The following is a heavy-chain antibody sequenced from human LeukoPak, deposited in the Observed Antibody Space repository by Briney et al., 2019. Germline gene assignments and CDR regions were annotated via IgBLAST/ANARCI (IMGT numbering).Heavy chain of an antibody. V-gene: IGHV4-39*07. CDR3: ARGYCSGGSCYSQFADY. J-gene: IGHJ4*02. D-gene: IGHD2-15*01. CDR1: GGSISSSSYY. CDR2: IYYSGST. Sequence: SETLSLTCTVSGGSISSSSYYWGWIRQPPGKGLEWIGSIYYSGSTNYNPSLKSRVTISVDTSKNQFSLKLSSVTAADTAVYYCARGYCSGGSCYSQFADYWGQGTLVTVSS.